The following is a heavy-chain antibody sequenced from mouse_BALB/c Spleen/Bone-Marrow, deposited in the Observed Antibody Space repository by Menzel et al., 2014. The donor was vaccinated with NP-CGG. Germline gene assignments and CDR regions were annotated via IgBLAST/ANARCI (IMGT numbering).Heavy chain of an antibody. CDR1: GFTFSDYY. V-gene: IGHV5-4*02. Sequence: EVQLQQSGGGLVKPGGSLKLSCAASGFTFSDYYMYWVRQTPEKRLEWVATISDGGSYTYYPDSVKGRFTISRDNAKNNLYLQMSSLKSEDTAMYYCASSRYYAMDYWGQGTSVTVSS. D-gene: IGHD6-1*01. J-gene: IGHJ4*01. CDR2: ISDGGSYT. CDR3: ASSRYYAMDY.